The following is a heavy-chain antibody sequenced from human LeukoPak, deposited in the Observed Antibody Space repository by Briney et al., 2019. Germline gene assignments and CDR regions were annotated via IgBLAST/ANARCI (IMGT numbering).Heavy chain of an antibody. D-gene: IGHD2-21*02. J-gene: IGHJ4*03. CDR1: GASFSGYC. CDR2: INHSGST. V-gene: IGHV4-34*01. Sequence: SETLSLTCTVYGASFSGYCCSWFRQPPGKGLEWIGEINHSGSTNYNPSLKSRVTISVDTSKNQFSLKLSSVTAADTAVYYCARGPSSVVVVTAILDTSGHGKLCTVSS. CDR3: ARGPSSVVVVTAILDT.